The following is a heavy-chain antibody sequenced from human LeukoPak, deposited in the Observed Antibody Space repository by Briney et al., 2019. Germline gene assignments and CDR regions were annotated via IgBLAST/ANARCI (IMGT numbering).Heavy chain of an antibody. CDR1: GYTFTGYY. CDR2: INPNSGGT. D-gene: IGHD5-24*01. Sequence: ASVKVSCKASGYTFTGYYMHWVRQAPGQGLEWMGWINPNSGGTNYAQKFQGRVTTTRDTSISTAYMELSRLRSDDTAVYYCARVDGYNRRGDYWGQGTLVTVSS. CDR3: ARVDGYNRRGDY. J-gene: IGHJ4*02. V-gene: IGHV1-2*02.